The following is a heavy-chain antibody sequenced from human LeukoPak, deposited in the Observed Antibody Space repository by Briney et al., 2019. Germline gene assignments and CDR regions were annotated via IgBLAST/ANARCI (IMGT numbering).Heavy chain of an antibody. Sequence: ASVEVSCKASGYTFTSYDINWVRQATGQGLEWMGWMNPNSGNTGYAQKFQGRVTMTRNTSISTAYMELSSLRSEDTAVYYCARAYIAAAGTGGSYWFDPWGQGTLVTVSS. CDR2: MNPNSGNT. V-gene: IGHV1-8*01. CDR3: ARAYIAAAGTGGSYWFDP. J-gene: IGHJ5*02. CDR1: GYTFTSYD. D-gene: IGHD6-13*01.